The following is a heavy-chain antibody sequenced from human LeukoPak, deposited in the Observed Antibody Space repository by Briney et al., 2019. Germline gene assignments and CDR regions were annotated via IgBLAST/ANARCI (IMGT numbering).Heavy chain of an antibody. Sequence: PGGSLRLSCAASGFTFSSYWMSWVRQAPGKGLEWVANIKQDGSEKYYVDSVKGRFTISRDNAKNSLYLQMNSLRADDTAVYYYARGYGGEHAFDIWGQGTMVTVSS. CDR3: ARGYGGEHAFDI. D-gene: IGHD4-17*01. V-gene: IGHV3-7*01. CDR2: IKQDGSEK. CDR1: GFTFSSYW. J-gene: IGHJ3*02.